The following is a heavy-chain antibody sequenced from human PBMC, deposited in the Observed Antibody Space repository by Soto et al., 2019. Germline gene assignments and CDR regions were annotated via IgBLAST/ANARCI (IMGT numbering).Heavy chain of an antibody. CDR1: GFTFSSYA. CDR3: ARVYSGSYFGAVYYFDY. J-gene: IGHJ4*02. Sequence: QVQLVESGGGVVQPGRSLRLSCAASGFTFSSYAMHWVRRAPGKGLEWVAVISYDGSNKYYADSVKGRFTISRDNSKNTLYLQMNSLRAEDTAVYYCARVYSGSYFGAVYYFDYWGQGTLVTVSS. D-gene: IGHD1-26*01. CDR2: ISYDGSNK. V-gene: IGHV3-30-3*01.